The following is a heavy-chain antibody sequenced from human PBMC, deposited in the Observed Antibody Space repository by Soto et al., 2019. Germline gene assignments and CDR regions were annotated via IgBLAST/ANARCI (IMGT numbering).Heavy chain of an antibody. CDR1: GYTFTSYG. CDR2: INAGNGNT. J-gene: IGHJ6*02. CDR3: ARDRAARVYYYYGMDV. Sequence: ASVKVSCKASGYTFTSYGICWVRQAPGQGLEWMGWINAGNGNTKYSQKFQGRVTITRDTSASTAYMELSSLRSEDTAVCYCARDRAARVYYYYGMDVWGQGTTVTVSS. V-gene: IGHV1-3*01. D-gene: IGHD6-6*01.